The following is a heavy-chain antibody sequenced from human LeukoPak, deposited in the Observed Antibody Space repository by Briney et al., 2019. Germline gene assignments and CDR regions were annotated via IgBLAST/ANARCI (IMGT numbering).Heavy chain of an antibody. J-gene: IGHJ4*02. CDR2: IYYSGST. Sequence: SQTLSLTCTVSAGSISSGVYYWNWIRQSPGKGLERIAYIYYSGSTNYNPSLKTRFTISVDTAKNQFSLKLRSVPAADTAVYYCARGGTQRVFDYWGQGTLVTVSS. V-gene: IGHV4-61*08. CDR1: AGSISSGVYY. CDR3: ARGGTQRVFDY. D-gene: IGHD1-14*01.